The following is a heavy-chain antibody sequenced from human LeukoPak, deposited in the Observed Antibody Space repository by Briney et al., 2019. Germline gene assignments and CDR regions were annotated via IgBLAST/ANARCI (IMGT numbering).Heavy chain of an antibody. Sequence: SQTLSLTCTVSGGSISSGDYYWSWIRQPPGKGLEWIGYIYYSGSTYYKSSLKSRLTISVDTFKNQFSLKLTSVTAADTAVYYCARQGDGYKTANFDYWGQGTLVTVSS. J-gene: IGHJ4*02. D-gene: IGHD5-24*01. V-gene: IGHV4-30-4*01. CDR2: IYYSGST. CDR3: ARQGDGYKTANFDY. CDR1: GGSISSGDYY.